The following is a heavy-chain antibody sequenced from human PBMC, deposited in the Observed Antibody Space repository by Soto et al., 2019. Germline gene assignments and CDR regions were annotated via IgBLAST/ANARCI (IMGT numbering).Heavy chain of an antibody. CDR3: ARGGPPIDY. V-gene: IGHV1-3*05. D-gene: IGHD3-10*01. J-gene: IGHJ4*02. Sequence: QVQLVQSGAEEKKPGASVKVSCKASGYTFTSYAMNWVRQAPGPRLEWMGWIDAGNGNTKHSQKFQGRVTMTRATSASTAYMELSSLRSEDTAVYYCARGGPPIDYWGQGTLVTVSS. CDR2: IDAGNGNT. CDR1: GYTFTSYA.